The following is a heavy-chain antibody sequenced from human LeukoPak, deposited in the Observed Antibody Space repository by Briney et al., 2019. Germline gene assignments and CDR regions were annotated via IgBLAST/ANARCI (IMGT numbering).Heavy chain of an antibody. CDR1: GYTFTSYG. D-gene: IGHD1-26*01. CDR3: ARVVVGVTRGDFDY. V-gene: IGHV1-2*06. CDR2: INPNSGGT. J-gene: IGHJ4*02. Sequence: ASVKVSCKASGYTFTSYGISWVRQAPGQGPEWMGRINPNSGGTNYAQKFQGRVTLTRDTSISTAYMELSRLRSDDTAVYYCARVVVGVTRGDFDYWGQGTLVTVSS.